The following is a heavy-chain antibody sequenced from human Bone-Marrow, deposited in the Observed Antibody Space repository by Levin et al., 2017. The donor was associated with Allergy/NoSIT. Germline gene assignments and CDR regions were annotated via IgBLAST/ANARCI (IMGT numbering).Heavy chain of an antibody. CDR2: ISSSSSTI. D-gene: IGHD2-2*01. J-gene: IGHJ3*02. Sequence: LSLTCAASGFTFSSYSMNWVRQAPGKGLEWVSYISSSSSTIYYADSVKGRFTISRDNAKNSLYLQMNSLRAEDTAVYYCVFSTLGYCSSTSCYGSLRAFDIWGQGTMVTVSS. CDR3: VFSTLGYCSSTSCYGSLRAFDI. CDR1: GFTFSSYS. V-gene: IGHV3-48*01.